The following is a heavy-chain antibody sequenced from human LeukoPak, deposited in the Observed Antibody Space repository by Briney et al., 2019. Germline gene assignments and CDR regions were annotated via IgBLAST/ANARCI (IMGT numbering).Heavy chain of an antibody. CDR3: ARLGDSTSRLYYFDY. V-gene: IGHV4-59*08. J-gene: IGHJ4*02. CDR2: ISYSGST. Sequence: SETLSLTCTVSGGSISSYYWSWIRQPPGKGLEWIGYISYSGSTYYNPSLKSRVTISVDTSKSQFSLRLSSVTAADTAVYYCARLGDSTSRLYYFDYWGQGTLVTVSS. CDR1: GGSISSYY. D-gene: IGHD6-6*01.